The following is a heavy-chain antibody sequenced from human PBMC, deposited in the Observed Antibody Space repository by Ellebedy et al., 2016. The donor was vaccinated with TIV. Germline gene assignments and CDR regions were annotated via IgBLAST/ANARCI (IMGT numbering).Heavy chain of an antibody. CDR1: GFTFSNYG. CDR3: ARASTPSYGCFDY. D-gene: IGHD5-18*01. J-gene: IGHJ4*02. Sequence: GGSLRLSCAASGFTFSNYGMHWVRQAPGKGLEWVAVIWYDGSNKYHADSVKGRFTISRDNSKNTRYLQMNSLRVEDTAVYYCARASTPSYGCFDYWGQGTLVTVSS. V-gene: IGHV3-33*01. CDR2: IWYDGSNK.